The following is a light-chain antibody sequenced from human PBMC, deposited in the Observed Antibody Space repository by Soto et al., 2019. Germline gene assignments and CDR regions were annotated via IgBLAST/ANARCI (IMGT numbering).Light chain of an antibody. V-gene: IGKV3-11*01. CDR3: QQVSNCPIT. CDR1: PSVSSY. CDR2: DAS. J-gene: IGKJ5*01. Sequence: EIVLTQSPATLSLSPGERATLSCSASPSVSSYLAWYQQKPVQAPRHLLYDASNRATGIPARFSGSGTRTDVTLSSSSLAPDDFAVYSWQQVSNCPITFAQGTPLEIK.